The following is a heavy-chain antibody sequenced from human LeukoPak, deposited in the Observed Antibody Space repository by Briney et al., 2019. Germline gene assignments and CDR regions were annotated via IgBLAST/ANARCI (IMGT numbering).Heavy chain of an antibody. Sequence: GGSLRLSRAASGFTFSSYEMNWVRQAPGKGLEWVSDISGSGSTIYYADSVKGRFTISRDNAKNSLSLQLNSLRAEDTGIYYCARAEIRNAFFFDGWGQGTLVTVSS. CDR2: ISGSGSTI. CDR3: ARAEIRNAFFFDG. D-gene: IGHD3-3*01. CDR1: GFTFSSYE. J-gene: IGHJ4*02. V-gene: IGHV3-48*03.